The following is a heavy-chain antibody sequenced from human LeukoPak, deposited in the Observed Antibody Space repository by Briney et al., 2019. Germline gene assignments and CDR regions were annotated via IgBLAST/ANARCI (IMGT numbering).Heavy chain of an antibody. D-gene: IGHD3-10*01. CDR3: AREHITMVRGVIITDGMDV. V-gene: IGHV4-30-4*01. CDR1: GGSISSGDYY. J-gene: IGHJ6*04. CDR2: IYYSGST. Sequence: PSETLSLTCTVSGGSISSGDYYWSWIRQPPGQGLEWIGYIYYSGSTYYNPSLKSRVTISVDTSKNQFSLKLSSVTAADTAVYYCAREHITMVRGVIITDGMDVWGKGTTVTVSS.